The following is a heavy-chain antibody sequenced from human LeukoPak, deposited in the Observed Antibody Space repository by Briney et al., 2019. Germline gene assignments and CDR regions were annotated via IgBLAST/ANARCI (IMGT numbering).Heavy chain of an antibody. CDR1: GFTFSSYA. V-gene: IGHV3-23*01. CDR3: AKDLDIVATITGN. D-gene: IGHD5-12*01. CDR2: VSGSGGST. J-gene: IGHJ4*02. Sequence: PGGSLRLSCAASGFTFSSYAMSWVRQAPGKGLEWVSGVSGSGGSTYYADSVKGRFTISRDNSKNTLYLQINSLRAEDTAVYYXAKDLDIVATITGNWGQGTLVTVSS.